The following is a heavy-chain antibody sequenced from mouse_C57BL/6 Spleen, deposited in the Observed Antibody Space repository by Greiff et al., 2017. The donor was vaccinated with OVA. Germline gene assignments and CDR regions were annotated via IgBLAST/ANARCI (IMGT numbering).Heavy chain of an antibody. J-gene: IGHJ4*01. CDR3: ATTGTSYYYAMDY. Sequence: QVQLQQPGAELVMPGASVKLSCKASGYTFTSYWMHWVKQRPGQGLEWIGEIDPSDSYTNYNQKFKGKSTLTVDKSSSTAYMQLSSLTPEDSAVYYCATTGTSYYYAMDYWGQGTSVTVSS. CDR2: IDPSDSYT. D-gene: IGHD4-1*02. V-gene: IGHV1-69*01. CDR1: GYTFTSYW.